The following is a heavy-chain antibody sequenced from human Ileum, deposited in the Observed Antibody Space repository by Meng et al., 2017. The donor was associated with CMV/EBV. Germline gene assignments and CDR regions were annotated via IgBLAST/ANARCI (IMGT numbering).Heavy chain of an antibody. CDR3: ARIGYGAHFDY. Sequence: QVQLVQSGAEVKKPGASVKVFCKASGYTFTSYAMHWVRQAPGQRLEWMGWINAVNGNTKYSQKFQGRVTITRDTSASTAYMELSSLRSEDTAVYYCARIGYGAHFDYWGQGTLVTVSS. CDR2: INAVNGNT. J-gene: IGHJ4*02. V-gene: IGHV1-3*01. D-gene: IGHD4-17*01. CDR1: GYTFTSYA.